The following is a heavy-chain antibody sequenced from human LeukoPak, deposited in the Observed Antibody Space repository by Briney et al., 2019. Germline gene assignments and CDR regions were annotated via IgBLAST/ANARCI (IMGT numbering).Heavy chain of an antibody. D-gene: IGHD6-19*01. J-gene: IGHJ4*02. Sequence: SETLSLTCTVSGGSISSSSYYWGWIRQPPGKGLEYIGSIYSSGNTYYNPSLKSRVTISVDTSKNQFSLKLSSVTAADTAVYYCARHLGSGWYYFDYWGQRTLVTVSS. CDR3: ARHLGSGWYYFDY. CDR2: IYSSGNT. V-gene: IGHV4-39*01. CDR1: GGSISSSSYY.